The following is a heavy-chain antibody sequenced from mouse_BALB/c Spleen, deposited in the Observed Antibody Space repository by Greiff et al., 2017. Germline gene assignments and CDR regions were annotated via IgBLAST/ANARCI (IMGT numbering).Heavy chain of an antibody. CDR2: ILPGSGST. V-gene: IGHV1-9*01. CDR1: GYTFSSYW. CDR3: ARGGNPYAMDY. D-gene: IGHD2-1*01. Sequence: QVQLKQSGAELMKPGASVKISCKATGYTFSSYWIEWVKQRPGHGLEWIGEILPGSGSTNYNEKFKGKATFTADTSSNTAYMQLSSLTSEDSAVYYCARGGNPYAMDYWGQGTSVTVSS. J-gene: IGHJ4*01.